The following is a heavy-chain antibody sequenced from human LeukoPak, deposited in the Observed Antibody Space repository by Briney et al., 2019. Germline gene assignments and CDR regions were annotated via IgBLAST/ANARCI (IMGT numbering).Heavy chain of an antibody. D-gene: IGHD3-22*01. J-gene: IGHJ5*02. Sequence: PSGTLSLTCAVSGGPISSSNWWSWVRQSPGKGLEWIGEIYHSGSTNYNPSLKSRVTISVDKSKNQFSLKLTSVTATDTAVYYCARGSVVVIRANWFDPWGQGTLVTVSS. CDR3: ARGSVVVIRANWFDP. CDR2: IYHSGST. V-gene: IGHV4-4*02. CDR1: GGPISSSNW.